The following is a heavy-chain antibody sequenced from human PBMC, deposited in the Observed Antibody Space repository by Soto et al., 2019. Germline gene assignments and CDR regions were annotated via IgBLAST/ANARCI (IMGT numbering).Heavy chain of an antibody. CDR1: GFTFSDYY. CDR2: ISSSGSTI. D-gene: IGHD5-18*01. V-gene: IGHV3-11*01. Sequence: GGSLRLSCAASGFTFSDYYMSWIRQAPGKGLEWVSYISSSGSTIYYADSVKGRFTISRDNAKNSLYLQMNSLRAEDTAVYYCARDSRAAMALSYYYYGMDVWGQGTTVTVSS. J-gene: IGHJ6*02. CDR3: ARDSRAAMALSYYYYGMDV.